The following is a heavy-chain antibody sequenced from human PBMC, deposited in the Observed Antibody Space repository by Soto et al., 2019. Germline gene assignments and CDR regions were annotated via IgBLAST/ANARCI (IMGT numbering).Heavy chain of an antibody. V-gene: IGHV4-59*01. J-gene: IGHJ4*02. Sequence: KASETLSLTCTVSGASISSYYWSWIRRPPGKGLEWIGYIYSSGNTNYNPSLKSRVIISLDKSKNQLSLKLSSVTAADTAVYFCARDRRPHDSGDYIGSLGKVGFGYWGQGTQVTVSS. CDR3: ARDRRPHDSGDYIGSLGKVGFGY. CDR1: GASISSYY. D-gene: IGHD4-17*01. CDR2: IYSSGNT.